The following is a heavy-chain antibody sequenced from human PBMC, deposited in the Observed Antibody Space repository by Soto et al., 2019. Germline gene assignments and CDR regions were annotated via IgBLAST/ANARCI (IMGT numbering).Heavy chain of an antibody. J-gene: IGHJ5*02. D-gene: IGHD3-9*01. CDR1: GYTFTGYY. CDR3: ARVGYDILTGYPHWFDP. V-gene: IGHV1-2*02. Sequence: ASVKVSCKASGYTFTGYYMHWVRQAPGQGLEWMGWINPNSGGTNYAQKLQGRVTMTRDTSISTAYMELSRLRSDDTAVYYCARVGYDILTGYPHWFDPWGQGTLVTVSS. CDR2: INPNSGGT.